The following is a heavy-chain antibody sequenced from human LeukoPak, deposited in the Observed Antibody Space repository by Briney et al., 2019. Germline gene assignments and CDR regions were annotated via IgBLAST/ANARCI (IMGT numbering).Heavy chain of an antibody. CDR3: ARHNWEYQLLDY. Sequence: PSETLSLTCAVYGGSFSGYYWSWIRQPPGKGLEWIGEINHSGSTNYNPSLKSRVTISVDTSKNQFSLKLSSVTAADTAVYYCARHNWEYQLLDYWGQGTLVTVSS. J-gene: IGHJ4*02. CDR2: INHSGST. CDR1: GGSFSGYY. V-gene: IGHV4-34*01. D-gene: IGHD2-2*01.